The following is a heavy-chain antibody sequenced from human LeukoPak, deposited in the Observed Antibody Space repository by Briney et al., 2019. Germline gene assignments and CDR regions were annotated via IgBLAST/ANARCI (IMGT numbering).Heavy chain of an antibody. J-gene: IGHJ4*02. V-gene: IGHV3-30*18. Sequence: GGSLRLSCAASGFTFSSYGMHWVRQAPGKGLEWVAVISYDGSNKYYADSVKGRFTIFRDNSKNTLYLQMDSLRGEDTAVYYCAKDFRIGYSAHFDYWGQGALVTVSS. CDR3: AKDFRIGYSAHFDY. CDR2: ISYDGSNK. D-gene: IGHD2-21*01. CDR1: GFTFSSYG.